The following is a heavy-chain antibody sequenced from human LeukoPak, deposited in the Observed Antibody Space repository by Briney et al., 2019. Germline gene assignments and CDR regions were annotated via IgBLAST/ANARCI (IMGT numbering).Heavy chain of an antibody. CDR2: IYTSGST. D-gene: IGHD3-10*01. CDR3: ARAYGSGSYYGPFDY. CDR1: GGSISSGSYY. J-gene: IGHJ4*02. Sequence: SQTLSLTCTVSGGSISSGSYYWSWIRQPAGKGLEWIGRIYTSGSTNYNPSLKSRVTISVDTSKNQFSLKLSSVTAADTAVYYCARAYGSGSYYGPFDYWGQGTLVTVSS. V-gene: IGHV4-61*02.